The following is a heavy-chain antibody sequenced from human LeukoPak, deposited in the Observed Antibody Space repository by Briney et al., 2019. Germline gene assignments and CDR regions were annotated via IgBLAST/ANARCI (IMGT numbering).Heavy chain of an antibody. CDR2: INWSGGST. Sequence: GGSLRLSCTASGFAFDEHGMSWVRQVPGKGLEWVSGINWSGGSTGYADPLRGRFTISRDNAKNSLYLKMDSLRAEDTALYSCARAPITSPFYFDYWGQGTLVTVSS. D-gene: IGHD2-2*01. CDR3: ARAPITSPFYFDY. CDR1: GFAFDEHG. J-gene: IGHJ4*02. V-gene: IGHV3-20*04.